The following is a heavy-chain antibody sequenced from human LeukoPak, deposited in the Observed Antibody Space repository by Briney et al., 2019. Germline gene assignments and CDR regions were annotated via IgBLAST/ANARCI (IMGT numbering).Heavy chain of an antibody. CDR3: AKEFNRGLPDY. V-gene: IGHV3-30*18. CDR1: GFTFSTYG. J-gene: IGHJ4*02. Sequence: TGGSLRLSCAASGFTFSTYGMHWVRQAPGKGLEWVAVISYDGSNEYYADSVKGRFTISRDNSKNTLYLQMSSLRAEDTAVYYCAKEFNRGLPDYWGQGTLVTVSS. D-gene: IGHD2-21*01. CDR2: ISYDGSNE.